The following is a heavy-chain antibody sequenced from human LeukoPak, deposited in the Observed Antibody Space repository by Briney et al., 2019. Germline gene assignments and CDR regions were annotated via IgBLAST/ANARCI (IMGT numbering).Heavy chain of an antibody. D-gene: IGHD3-16*02. J-gene: IGHJ4*02. Sequence: ASVKVSCKASGYSLNAYYMHWVRQAPGQGLEWMGWINPNSGGTNYAQKFQGRVTMTRDTSISTAYMELSRLRSDDTAVYYCAQGDMITFGGVIVSLHFDYWGQGTLVTVSS. CDR3: AQGDMITFGGVIVSLHFDY. CDR1: GYSLNAYY. V-gene: IGHV1-2*02. CDR2: INPNSGGT.